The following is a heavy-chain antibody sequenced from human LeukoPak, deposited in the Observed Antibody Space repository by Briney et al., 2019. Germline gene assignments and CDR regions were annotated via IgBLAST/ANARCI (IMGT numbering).Heavy chain of an antibody. CDR2: IYYSGST. CDR1: GGSISSSSYY. J-gene: IGHJ4*02. V-gene: IGHV4-39*01. CDR3: ARQSDDYVWGSYRYLYY. Sequence: PSETLSLTCTVSGGSISSSSYYWAWIRQPPGKGLEWIGRIYYSGSTCYNPSLKSRVTISVDTSKNQFSLKLSSVTAADTAVYYCARQSDDYVWGSYRYLYYWGQGALVTVSS. D-gene: IGHD3-16*02.